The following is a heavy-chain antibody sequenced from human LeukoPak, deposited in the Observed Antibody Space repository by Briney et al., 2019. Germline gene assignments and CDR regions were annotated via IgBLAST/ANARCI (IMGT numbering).Heavy chain of an antibody. CDR3: ARHSSVSGWIDSMDV. Sequence: GESLKISCKGSGYSFTSYWIGWVRQMPGKGLEWMGIIYPGGSDIRYSPSFQGQATISADKSISTAYLQWSSLKASDTAMYYCARHSSVSGWIDSMDVWGKGTTVTVSS. CDR1: GYSFTSYW. J-gene: IGHJ6*04. V-gene: IGHV5-51*01. CDR2: IYPGGSDI. D-gene: IGHD6-19*01.